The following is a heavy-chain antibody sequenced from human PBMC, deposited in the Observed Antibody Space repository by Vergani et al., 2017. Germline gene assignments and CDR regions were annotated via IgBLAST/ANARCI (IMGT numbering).Heavy chain of an antibody. V-gene: IGHV3-30*03. J-gene: IGHJ1*01. D-gene: IGHD2-21*01. Sequence: QVHLVESGGGVVQPGRSLRLSCVVSGFTSSYYGMHWVRQAPAQGLEWVAVISYDGTQKYYADSMKGRFTISRDNSKSTLYLQMNSLRTEDTAVYYCATKSCGAPGCQVGYFSEWGQGALVTVSS. CDR2: ISYDGTQK. CDR1: GFTSSYYG. CDR3: ATKSCGAPGCQVGYFSE.